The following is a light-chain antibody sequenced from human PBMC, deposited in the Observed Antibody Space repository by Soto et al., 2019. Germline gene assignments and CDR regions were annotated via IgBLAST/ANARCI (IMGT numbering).Light chain of an antibody. CDR2: GAS. V-gene: IGKV3-20*01. CDR3: QQYGSSPLFT. J-gene: IGKJ3*01. CDR1: QSVSSSY. Sequence: EIVLTQSPGTLSLSPGERATLSCRASQSVSSSYLAWYQQKPGQAPRLLIYGASSRATGIPDRFSGTGSGTDFTLTISSLEPEDFAVYYCQQYGSSPLFTFGRGTKVDIK.